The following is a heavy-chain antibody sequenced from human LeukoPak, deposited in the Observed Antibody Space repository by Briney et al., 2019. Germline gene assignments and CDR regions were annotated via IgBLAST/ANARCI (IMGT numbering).Heavy chain of an antibody. J-gene: IGHJ4*02. CDR1: GDSTSNYY. CDR3: ARYSSGLWQQPRYDY. Sequence: PSETLSLTCTVSGDSTSNYYWSWIRQPPGKGLEWIGYISYSGSTNYNPSLKSRVTISVDTSKNQFSLKLSSVTAADTAVYYCARYSSGLWQQPRYDYWGQGTLVTVSS. V-gene: IGHV4-59*08. CDR2: ISYSGST. D-gene: IGHD6-13*01.